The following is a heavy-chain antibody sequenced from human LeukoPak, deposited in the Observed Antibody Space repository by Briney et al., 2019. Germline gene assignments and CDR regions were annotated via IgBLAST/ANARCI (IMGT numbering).Heavy chain of an antibody. V-gene: IGHV1-8*01. Sequence: ASVKVSCKASGYTFTSYDINWVRQATGQGLEWMGWMNPNSGNTGYAQKFQGRVTMTRNTSISTAYMELSSLRSEDTAAYYCARGSISYYYGSGSYFSWFDPWGQGTLVTVSS. J-gene: IGHJ5*02. CDR3: ARGSISYYYGSGSYFSWFDP. D-gene: IGHD3-10*01. CDR1: GYTFTSYD. CDR2: MNPNSGNT.